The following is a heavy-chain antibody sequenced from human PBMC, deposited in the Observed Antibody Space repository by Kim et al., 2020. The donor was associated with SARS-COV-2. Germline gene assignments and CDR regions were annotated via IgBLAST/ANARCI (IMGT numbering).Heavy chain of an antibody. CDR3: ARGRIAARPRAAAGFDY. CDR1: GGSFSGYY. V-gene: IGHV4-34*01. Sequence: SETLSLTCAVYGGSFSGYYWSWIRQPPGKGLEWIGEINHSGSTNYNPSLKSRVTISVDTSKNQFSLKLSSVTAADTAVYYCARGRIAARPRAAAGFDYWGQGTLVTVSS. J-gene: IGHJ4*02. CDR2: INHSGST. D-gene: IGHD6-6*01.